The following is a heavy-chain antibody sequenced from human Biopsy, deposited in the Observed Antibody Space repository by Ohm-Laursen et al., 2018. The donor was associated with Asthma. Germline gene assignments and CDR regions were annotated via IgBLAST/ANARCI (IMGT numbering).Heavy chain of an antibody. Sequence: SSVTVSCKASGDSFSNYAISWVRQAPGQGLEWMGGLIPVLGTPDHAQMFEGRVTITADESTSTAYMELSSRSSEDMAVHYCARGYSGSERIVYYYSGLEVWGQGTTVTVSS. CDR1: GDSFSNYA. V-gene: IGHV1-69*01. CDR2: LIPVLGTP. CDR3: ARGYSGSERIVYYYSGLEV. D-gene: IGHD5-12*01. J-gene: IGHJ6*02.